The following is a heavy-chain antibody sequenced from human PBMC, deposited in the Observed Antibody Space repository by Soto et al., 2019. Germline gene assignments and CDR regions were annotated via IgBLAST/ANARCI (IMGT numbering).Heavy chain of an antibody. V-gene: IGHV1-69*13. Sequence: ASVKVSCKASGGTFSSYAISWVRQAPGQGLEWMGGIIPIFGTANYAQKFQGRVTITADESTSTAYMELSSLRSEDTAVYYCARERAAAGQYYYYGMDVWGQGTTVTVSS. J-gene: IGHJ6*02. D-gene: IGHD6-13*01. CDR1: GGTFSSYA. CDR3: ARERAAAGQYYYYGMDV. CDR2: IIPIFGTA.